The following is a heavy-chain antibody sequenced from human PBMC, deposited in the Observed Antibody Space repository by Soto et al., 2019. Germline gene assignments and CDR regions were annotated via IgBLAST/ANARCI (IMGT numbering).Heavy chain of an antibody. CDR1: NGSSGGFY. V-gene: IGHV4-59*01. J-gene: IGHJ5*02. CDR2: IYFSGST. Sequence: PSETLSLTCSISNGSSGGFYWNWIRQSPEKGLEWIGQIYFSGSTIYSPSFQSRVTLSVDSSKSQVALRLTSVTAADTAVYFCARALGLSIYKWFDPWGQGILLTLSS. D-gene: IGHD3-16*01. CDR3: ARALGLSIYKWFDP.